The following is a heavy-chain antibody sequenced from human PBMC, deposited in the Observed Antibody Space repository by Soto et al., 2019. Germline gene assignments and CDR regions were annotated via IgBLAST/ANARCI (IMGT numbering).Heavy chain of an antibody. CDR1: GFTFSSYS. J-gene: IGHJ6*02. V-gene: IGHV3-23*01. CDR2: ISNSSGST. Sequence: PGGSLRLSCAASGFTFSSYSVNWVRQAPGKGLEWVSYISNSSGSTYYADAVKGRFTISRDNSKSTLYLQMNSLRAEDTAVYYCGKGRSYYYYYGVDVWGQGTTVTVSS. D-gene: IGHD1-26*01. CDR3: GKGRSYYYYYGVDV.